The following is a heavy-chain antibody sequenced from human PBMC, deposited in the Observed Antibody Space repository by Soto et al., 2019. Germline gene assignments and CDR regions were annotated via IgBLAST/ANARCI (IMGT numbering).Heavy chain of an antibody. CDR3: AKAYDFWSGYDAFDI. V-gene: IGHV3-23*01. D-gene: IGHD3-3*01. CDR1: GFTFSSYA. CDR2: ISGSGGST. Sequence: GGSLRLSCAASGFTFSSYAMSWVRQAPGKGLEWVSAISGSGGSTYYADSVKGRFIISRDNSKNTLYLQMNSLRAEDTAVYYCAKAYDFWSGYDAFDIWGQGTMVTVSS. J-gene: IGHJ3*02.